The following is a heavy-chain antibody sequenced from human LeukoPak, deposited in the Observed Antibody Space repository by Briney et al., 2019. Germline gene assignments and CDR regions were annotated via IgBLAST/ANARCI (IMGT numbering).Heavy chain of an antibody. CDR2: IKHDGSEK. CDR3: AKFWRGGSTWTILGS. CDR1: GFTFSSYW. J-gene: IGHJ5*02. Sequence: GGSLRLSCAASGFTFSSYWMSWVRQAPGKGLEWVANIKHDGSEKYYMDSVKGRFTSSRDNANNSLYLQMNNLRAEDTAVYYCAKFWRGGSTWTILGSWGQGTLVTVSS. D-gene: IGHD6-13*01. V-gene: IGHV3-7*01.